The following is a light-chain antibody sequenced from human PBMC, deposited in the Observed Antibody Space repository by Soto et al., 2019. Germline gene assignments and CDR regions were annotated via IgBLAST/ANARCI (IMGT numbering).Light chain of an antibody. CDR3: NSYTSSNTYV. Sequence: QSVLTQPASVSGSPGQAITISCSGTSSDVGAFNYVSWYQQHPGKAPKLMIYDVSNRPTGVSNRFSRSKSGNTASLTISGLRAEDEADYYCNSYTSSNTYVFGSGIKLTVL. V-gene: IGLV2-14*03. CDR1: SSDVGAFNY. J-gene: IGLJ1*01. CDR2: DVS.